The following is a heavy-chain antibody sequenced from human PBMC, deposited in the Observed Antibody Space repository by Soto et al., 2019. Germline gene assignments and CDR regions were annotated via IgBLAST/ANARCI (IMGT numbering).Heavy chain of an antibody. V-gene: IGHV4-39*01. Sequence: QLQLQESGPGLVKPSETLSLTCTVSGGSISSSSYYWGWIRQPPGKGLEWIGSIYYSGSTYYNPSLKSRVTISVYTSKNQFSLKLSSVTAADTAVYYCASETVDYSNYGDYYYDYWGQGTLVTVSS. CDR3: ASETVDYSNYGDYYYDY. CDR1: GGSISSSSYY. J-gene: IGHJ4*02. CDR2: IYYSGST. D-gene: IGHD4-4*01.